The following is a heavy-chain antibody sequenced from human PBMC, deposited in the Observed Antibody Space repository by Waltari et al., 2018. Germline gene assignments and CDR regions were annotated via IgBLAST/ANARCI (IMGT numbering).Heavy chain of an antibody. Sequence: EVQLVESGGGLVKPGGSLRLSCAASGFTFSSYSMNWVRPAPGKGLEWVSVIYSGGSTYDADSVKGRFTISRDNSKNTLYLQMNSLRAEDTAVYYCAREARIPSSGRTGGMDVWGQGTTVTVSS. CDR3: AREARIPSSGRTGGMDV. V-gene: IGHV3-66*01. D-gene: IGHD6-25*01. J-gene: IGHJ6*02. CDR1: GFTFSSYS. CDR2: IYSGGST.